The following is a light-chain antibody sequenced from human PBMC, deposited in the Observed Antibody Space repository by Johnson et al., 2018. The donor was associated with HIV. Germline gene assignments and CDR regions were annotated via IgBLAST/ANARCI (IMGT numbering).Light chain of an antibody. Sequence: QSVLMQPPSVSAAPGQKVTISCSGTSSNVGNNYVSWYQQFPGTAPKLLIYEKNKRPSGIPDRFSASKSGTSATLAITGLQTGDEADYYCGTWDSSLSALYVCGTGTKVTVL. CDR2: EKN. CDR3: GTWDSSLSALYV. J-gene: IGLJ1*01. V-gene: IGLV1-51*02. CDR1: SSNVGNNY.